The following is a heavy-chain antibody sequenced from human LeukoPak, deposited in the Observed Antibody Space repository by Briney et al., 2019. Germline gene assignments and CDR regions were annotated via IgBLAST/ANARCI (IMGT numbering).Heavy chain of an antibody. CDR3: ARSYSHDYVWGSYRYSEPGELDY. Sequence: RASVKVSCKASGYTFTNYTIIWVRQAPGQGLEWMGWISAYNGNTNYAQKLQGRVTMTTDTSTSTAYMELRSLRSDDTAVYYCARSYSHDYVWGSYRYSEPGELDYWGQGTLVTVSS. V-gene: IGHV1-18*01. CDR2: ISAYNGNT. CDR1: GYTFTNYT. D-gene: IGHD3-16*02. J-gene: IGHJ4*02.